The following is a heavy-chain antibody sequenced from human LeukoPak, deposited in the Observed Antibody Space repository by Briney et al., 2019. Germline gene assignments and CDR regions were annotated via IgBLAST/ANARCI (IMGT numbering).Heavy chain of an antibody. J-gene: IGHJ4*02. V-gene: IGHV3-21*01. CDR1: GFTFSSYS. CDR3: ARDLFAGPVVPAAIDY. CDR2: ISSSSSYI. Sequence: GGSLRLSCAASGFTFSSYSMNWVRQAPGKGLEWVSSISSSSSYIYYADSVKGRFTISRDNAKNSLYLQMNSLRAEDTAVYYCARDLFAGPVVPAAIDYWGQGTLVTVSS. D-gene: IGHD2-2*01.